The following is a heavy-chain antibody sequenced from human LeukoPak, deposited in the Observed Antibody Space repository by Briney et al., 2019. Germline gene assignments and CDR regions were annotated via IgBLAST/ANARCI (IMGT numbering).Heavy chain of an antibody. Sequence: SETLSLTCTVSGGSISSGSYYWSWIRQPPGKGLEWIGYIYYSGSTNYNPSLKSRVTISVDTSKNQFSLKLSSVTAADTAVYYCARPYLDYWGQGTLVTVSS. CDR3: ARPYLDY. CDR1: GGSISSGSYY. J-gene: IGHJ4*02. V-gene: IGHV4-61*01. CDR2: IYYSGST.